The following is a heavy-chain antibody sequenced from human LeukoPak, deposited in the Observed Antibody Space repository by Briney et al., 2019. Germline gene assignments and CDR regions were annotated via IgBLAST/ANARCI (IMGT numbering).Heavy chain of an antibody. V-gene: IGHV3-53*01. CDR1: GFTVSSNY. CDR2: IYSGGST. CDR3: AREDGYCSSTSCYNWFDP. Sequence: GGSLRLSCAASGFTVSSNYMSWVRQAPGKGLEWVSVIYSGGSTYYADSVKGRFTISRDNSKNTLYLQMNSLRAEDAAVYYCAREDGYCSSTSCYNWFDPWGQGTLVTVSS. J-gene: IGHJ5*02. D-gene: IGHD2-2*03.